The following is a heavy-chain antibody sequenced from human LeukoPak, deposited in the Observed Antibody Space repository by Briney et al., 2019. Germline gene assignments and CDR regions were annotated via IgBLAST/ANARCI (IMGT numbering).Heavy chain of an antibody. Sequence: ASVKVSCKASGYTFTGYHIHWVRQAPGQGLEWMGWINANSGGTNYAQNFRGRVTRTRDTSIRTAYMELSKLISDDTAIYYCARVDDSSGYLRDGFDIWGQGTTVTVSS. V-gene: IGHV1-2*02. J-gene: IGHJ3*02. CDR2: INANSGGT. D-gene: IGHD3-22*01. CDR3: ARVDDSSGYLRDGFDI. CDR1: GYTFTGYH.